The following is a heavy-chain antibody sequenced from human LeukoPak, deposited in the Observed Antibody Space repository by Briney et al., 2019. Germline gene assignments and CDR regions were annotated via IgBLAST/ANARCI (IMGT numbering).Heavy chain of an antibody. CDR1: GGSISSSSYY. J-gene: IGHJ4*02. V-gene: IGHV4-39*07. D-gene: IGHD3-16*02. CDR2: IYYSGST. Sequence: SETLSLTCTVSGGSISSSSYYWGWIRQPPGKGLEWLGSIYYSGSTYYNPSLKSRVTISVDTSKNQFSLKLSSVTAADTAVYYCARYDVWGSYRAFDYWGQGTLVTVSS. CDR3: ARYDVWGSYRAFDY.